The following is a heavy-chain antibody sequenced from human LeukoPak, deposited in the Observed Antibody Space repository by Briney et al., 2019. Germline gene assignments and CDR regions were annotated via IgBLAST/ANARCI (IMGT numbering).Heavy chain of an antibody. CDR1: GFTFSSYG. Sequence: GGSLRLSCAASGFTFSSYGMHWVRQAPGKGLEWVAFIRYDGSNKYHADSVKGRFAISRDNSKNTLYLQMNSLRAEDTAVYYCAKDYYDSSGYYYGRYFDYWGQGTLVTVSS. J-gene: IGHJ4*02. CDR2: IRYDGSNK. CDR3: AKDYYDSSGYYYGRYFDY. D-gene: IGHD3-22*01. V-gene: IGHV3-30*02.